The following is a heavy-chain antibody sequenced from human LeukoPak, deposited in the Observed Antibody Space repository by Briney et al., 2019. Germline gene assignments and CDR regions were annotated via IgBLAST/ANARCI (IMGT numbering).Heavy chain of an antibody. J-gene: IGHJ5*02. CDR1: GGSISSGGYS. CDR2: IYHSGST. V-gene: IGHV4-30-2*01. CDR3: ARGRMVRGVINWFDP. Sequence: PSQTLSLTCAVSGGSISSGGYSWSWLRQPPGKGLEWIGYIYHSGSTYYNPSLKSRVTISVDRSKNQFSLKLSSVTAADTAVYYCARGRMVRGVINWFDPWGQGTLVTVSS. D-gene: IGHD3-10*01.